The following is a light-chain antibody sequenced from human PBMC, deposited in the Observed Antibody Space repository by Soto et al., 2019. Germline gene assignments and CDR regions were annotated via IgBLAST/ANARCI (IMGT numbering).Light chain of an antibody. V-gene: IGLV2-14*01. CDR3: NSYTLSKTVI. CDR2: EVT. J-gene: IGLJ2*01. CDR1: SSDVGAHDF. Sequence: QSVLTQPASVSGSPGQSITMSCSGTSSDVGAHDFVSWYQHHPDKAPKVIIFEVTKRPSGVSDRFSGSTTGNTASLTISGLQAEDEADYYCNSYTLSKTVIFGGGTKVTVL.